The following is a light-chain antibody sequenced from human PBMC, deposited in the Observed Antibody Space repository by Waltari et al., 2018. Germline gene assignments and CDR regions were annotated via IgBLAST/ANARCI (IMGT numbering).Light chain of an antibody. CDR3: HSFTSSITWV. Sequence: HSALTQPASVSGSPGQSITIPCTGTSSDVGGHNHVSWYQHHPGGLPQPIIHDFDRRPSGVSSHFSGSESGDTAYLTISGLQAEDEADYYSHSFTSSITWVFGGGTKLTVL. CDR2: DFD. J-gene: IGLJ3*02. V-gene: IGLV2-14*01. CDR1: SSDVGGHNH.